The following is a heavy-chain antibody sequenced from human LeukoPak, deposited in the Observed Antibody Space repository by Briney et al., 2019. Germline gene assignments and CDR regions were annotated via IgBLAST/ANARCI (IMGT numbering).Heavy chain of an antibody. V-gene: IGHV1-8*03. D-gene: IGHD3/OR15-3a*01. CDR1: GYTFTNYD. CDR2: MNPNSGNT. J-gene: IGHJ6*03. Sequence: ASVKVSCKASGYTFTNYDINWVRQATGQGLEWLGWMNPNSGNTGYAQKFQGRVTITRNTSISTAYMELSSLRSEDTAVCYCARAPVWTGYYYYMDVWGKGTTVTVSS. CDR3: ARAPVWTGYYYYMDV.